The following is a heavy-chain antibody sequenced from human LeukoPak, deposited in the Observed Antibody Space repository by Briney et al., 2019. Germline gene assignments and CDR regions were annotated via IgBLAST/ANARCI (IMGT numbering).Heavy chain of an antibody. J-gene: IGHJ4*02. V-gene: IGHV4-34*01. Sequence: KPSETLSLTCAVYGGSFSGYYWSWIRQPPGKGLEWIGEINHSGSTNYNPSLKSRVTISVDTSKNQFSLKLSSVTAADTAVYYCARANPDIVATQYYFDYWGQGTLVTVSS. CDR1: GGSFSGYY. CDR2: INHSGST. CDR3: ARANPDIVATQYYFDY. D-gene: IGHD5-12*01.